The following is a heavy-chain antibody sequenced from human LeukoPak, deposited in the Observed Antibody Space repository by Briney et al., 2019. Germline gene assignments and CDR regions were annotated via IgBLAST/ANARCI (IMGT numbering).Heavy chain of an antibody. CDR2: IYYSGST. J-gene: IGHJ4*02. CDR1: GGSTSSYY. D-gene: IGHD3-3*01. CDR3: ARGGTIFGFDY. Sequence: SETLSLTCTVSGGSTSSYYWSLIRQPPGKGLEWIGYIYYSGSTNYNPSLKSRVTISVDTSKNQFSLKLSSVTAADTAVYYCARGGTIFGFDYWGQGTLVTVSS. V-gene: IGHV4-59*01.